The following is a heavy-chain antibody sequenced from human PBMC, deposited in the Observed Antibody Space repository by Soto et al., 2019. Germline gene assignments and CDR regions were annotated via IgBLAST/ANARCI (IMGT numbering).Heavy chain of an antibody. CDR1: GGSISSGGYY. J-gene: IGHJ4*02. Sequence: SETLSLTCTVSGGSISSGGYYWSWIRQHPGKGLEWIGYIYYSGSTYYNPSLKSRVTISVDTSKNQFSLKLSSVTAADTAVYYCARDNDSSGSYFDYWGQGTLVTVSS. D-gene: IGHD3-22*01. CDR2: IYYSGST. V-gene: IGHV4-31*03. CDR3: ARDNDSSGSYFDY.